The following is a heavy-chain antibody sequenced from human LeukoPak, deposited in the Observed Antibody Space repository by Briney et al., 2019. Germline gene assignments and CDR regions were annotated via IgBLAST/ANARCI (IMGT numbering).Heavy chain of an antibody. D-gene: IGHD6-19*01. Sequence: ASVKVSCKVSGYTLTELSMHWVRQAPGKGLEWVGGSDPEDGETIYAQKFQGRVTMTEDTSTDTAYMELSSLRSEDTAVYYCATSKWLARKHFDYWGQGTLVTVSS. J-gene: IGHJ4*02. CDR1: GYTLTELS. V-gene: IGHV1-24*01. CDR2: SDPEDGET. CDR3: ATSKWLARKHFDY.